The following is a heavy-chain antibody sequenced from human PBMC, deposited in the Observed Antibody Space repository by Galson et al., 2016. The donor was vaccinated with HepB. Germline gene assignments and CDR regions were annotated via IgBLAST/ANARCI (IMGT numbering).Heavy chain of an antibody. CDR2: IIPIFGTA. V-gene: IGHV1-69*06. Sequence: SVKVSCKASGGTFSSYAISWVRQAPGQGLEWMGGIIPIFGTANYAQKFQGRVTITADKSTSTAYMELSSVTVADTAVYFCAREPARGRVSVGVLGYMDVWGKGTTVTVSS. J-gene: IGHJ6*03. CDR3: AREPARGRVSVGVLGYMDV. CDR1: GGTFSSYA. D-gene: IGHD3-10*01.